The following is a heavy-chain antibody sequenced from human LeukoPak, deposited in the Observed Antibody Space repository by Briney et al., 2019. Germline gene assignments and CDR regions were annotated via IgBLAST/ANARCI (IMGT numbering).Heavy chain of an antibody. J-gene: IGHJ6*03. CDR1: GFGVSSFA. CDR2: INVVGNTT. Sequence: GGSLRLSCAASGFGVSSFAMGWVRQSPGKGLEWLSTINVVGNTTFYADSVKGRFTISRDNSKNTLYLHMDSLRPDDTAIYYCTKELHVAVAVADYYYFYMDVWGRGTAVSVSS. D-gene: IGHD6-19*01. V-gene: IGHV3-23*01. CDR3: TKELHVAVAVADYYYFYMDV.